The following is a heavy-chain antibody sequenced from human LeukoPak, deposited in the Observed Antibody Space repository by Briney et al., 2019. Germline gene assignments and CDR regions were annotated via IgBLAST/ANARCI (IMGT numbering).Heavy chain of an antibody. V-gene: IGHV1-69*04. CDR2: IIPILGIA. D-gene: IGHD2-15*01. J-gene: IGHJ6*02. CDR3: ARESGGGGSLNYYYYYGMDV. CDR1: GGTFSSYA. Sequence: SVKVSCKASGGTFSSYAISWVRQAPGQGLEWMGRIIPILGIANYAQKFQGRVTITADKSTSTAYMELSSLRSEDTAVYYCARESGGGGSLNYYYYYGMDVWGQGTTVTVSS.